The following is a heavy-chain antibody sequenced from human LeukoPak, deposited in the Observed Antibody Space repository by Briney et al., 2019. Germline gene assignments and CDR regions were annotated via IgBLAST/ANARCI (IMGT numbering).Heavy chain of an antibody. D-gene: IGHD3-10*01. CDR1: GFTFSSYA. CDR3: AKVGFEDNALALLILGYFDY. CDR2: ISGSGGST. J-gene: IGHJ4*02. V-gene: IGHV3-23*01. Sequence: GGSLRLSCAASGFTFSSYAMSWVRQAPGKGLEWVSAISGSGGSTYYADSVKGRFTISRDNSKNTLYLQMNSLRAEDTAVYYCAKVGFEDNALALLILGYFDYWGQGTLVTVSS.